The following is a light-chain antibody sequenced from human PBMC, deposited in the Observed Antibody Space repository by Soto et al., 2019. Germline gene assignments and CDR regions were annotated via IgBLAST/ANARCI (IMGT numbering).Light chain of an antibody. Sequence: IVLTQSPGTLSLSPGERATLSCRASPSTSSNYLAWFQQKPGQAPRLLIYDASNRATGIPARFSGSGSGTDFTLTISSLEPEDFAVYYCQQRSNWPPTFGQGTRLEIK. CDR1: PSTSSNY. CDR2: DAS. J-gene: IGKJ5*01. V-gene: IGKV3-11*01. CDR3: QQRSNWPPT.